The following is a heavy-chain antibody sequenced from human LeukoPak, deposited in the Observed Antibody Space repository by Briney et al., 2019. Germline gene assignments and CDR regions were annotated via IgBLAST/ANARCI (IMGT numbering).Heavy chain of an antibody. CDR2: ISNSGGST. Sequence: GGSLRLSCVASGXIFSRYGMHWVRQAPGKGLEYVSAISNSGGSTYYANSVKGRFTISRDNSKNTLYLQMGSLRGEDMAVYYCARGLITGAAGTYYYYGMDVWGQGTSVTVSS. V-gene: IGHV3-64*01. CDR1: GXIFSRYG. J-gene: IGHJ6*02. D-gene: IGHD6-13*01. CDR3: ARGLITGAAGTYYYYGMDV.